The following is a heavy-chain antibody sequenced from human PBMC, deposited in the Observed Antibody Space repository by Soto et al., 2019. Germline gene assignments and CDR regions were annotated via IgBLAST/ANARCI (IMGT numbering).Heavy chain of an antibody. J-gene: IGHJ6*02. V-gene: IGHV4-61*01. CDR1: GDSVGNGPYY. Sequence: QVRLQESGPGLVKPSETLSLSCLVSGDSVGNGPYYWSWIRQSPGEGLEWIAYIYYSGSTNVNPSLKSRVNISIDMSKNQFCLELRSVTAADAAVYFCARVGSSCHSGGCYYYYGLGVWGQGTTVAISS. CDR2: IYYSGST. CDR3: ARVGSSCHSGGCYYYYGLGV. D-gene: IGHD1-26*01.